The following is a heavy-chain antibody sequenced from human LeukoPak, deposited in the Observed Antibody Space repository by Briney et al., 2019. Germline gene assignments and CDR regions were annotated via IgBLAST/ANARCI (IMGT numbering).Heavy chain of an antibody. CDR2: IYYSGST. J-gene: IGHJ4*02. CDR3: ARSGSGWTDFDY. Sequence: LRLSCAASGFTFSSYAMSWIRQHPGKGLEWIGYIYYSGSTYSNPPLRGRVTISIDTSKNQFSLKLSSVTVADTAVYYCARSGSGWTDFDYWGQGTLVTVSS. V-gene: IGHV4-31*02. CDR1: GFTFSSYA. D-gene: IGHD6-19*01.